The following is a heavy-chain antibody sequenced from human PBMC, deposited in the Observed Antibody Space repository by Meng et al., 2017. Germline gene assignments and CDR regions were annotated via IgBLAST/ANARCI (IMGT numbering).Heavy chain of an antibody. V-gene: IGHV1-3*01. D-gene: IGHD3-3*01. CDR1: GYTFTSYA. CDR2: INAGNGNT. Sequence: QVQLVQSGAEGKKPGASVKVSCKASGYTFTSYAMHWVRQAPGQRLEWMGWINAGNGNTKYSQKFQGRVTITRDTSASTAYMELSSLRSEDTAVYYCARVLPATIFGVVIDSWFDPWGQGTLVTVSS. CDR3: ARVLPATIFGVVIDSWFDP. J-gene: IGHJ5*02.